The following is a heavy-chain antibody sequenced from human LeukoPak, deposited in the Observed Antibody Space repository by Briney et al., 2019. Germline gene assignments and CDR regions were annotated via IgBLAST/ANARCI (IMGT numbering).Heavy chain of an antibody. V-gene: IGHV3-49*03. D-gene: IGHD4-17*01. Sequence: GGSLRLSCTASGFTFGDYAMSWFCQAPGKGLEWVGFIRSKAYGGTTEYAASVKGRFTISRDDSKSIAYLQMNSLKTEDTAVYYCTRDLIPYGDSTPDYWGQGTLVTVSS. J-gene: IGHJ4*02. CDR2: IRSKAYGGTT. CDR1: GFTFGDYA. CDR3: TRDLIPYGDSTPDY.